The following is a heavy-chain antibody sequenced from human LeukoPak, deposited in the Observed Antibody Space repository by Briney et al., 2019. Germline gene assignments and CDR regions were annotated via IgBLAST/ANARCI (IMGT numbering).Heavy chain of an antibody. CDR1: GFTFDTYT. J-gene: IGHJ1*01. CDR3: TRGLVVVAQYFQH. V-gene: IGHV3-48*01. D-gene: IGHD2-15*01. CDR2: IDTASTTM. Sequence: GGSLRLSCAASGFTFDTYTMNWVRQAPGTGLEWVSYIDTASTTMYYADSVKGRFTISRDNAKNSLYLQMNSLRVEDTAVYYCTRGLVVVAQYFQHWGQGTLVTVSS.